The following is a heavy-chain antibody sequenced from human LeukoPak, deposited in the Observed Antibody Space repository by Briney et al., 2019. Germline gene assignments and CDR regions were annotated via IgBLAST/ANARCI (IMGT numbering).Heavy chain of an antibody. CDR1: GYTFTSYG. V-gene: IGHV1-18*01. CDR2: ISAYNGNT. Sequence: ASVKVSCKASGYTFTSYGISWVRQAPGQGLEWMGWISAYNGNTNYAQKLQGRVTMTTDTSTSTAYMELRSLRSDDTAVYYCARATDYDILTGYYKEDAFDIWGQGTMVTVSS. CDR3: ARATDYDILTGYYKEDAFDI. D-gene: IGHD3-9*01. J-gene: IGHJ3*02.